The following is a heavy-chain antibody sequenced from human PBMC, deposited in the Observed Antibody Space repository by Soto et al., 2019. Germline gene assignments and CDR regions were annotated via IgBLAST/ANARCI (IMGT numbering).Heavy chain of an antibody. Sequence: SVKVSCKASGGTFSSYAISWVRQAPGQGLEWMGGIIPIFGTANYAQKFQGRVTITADESTSTAYMELSSLRSEDTAVYYCARDLDYYDSSGYRTNYYFDYWGQGTLVTVSS. CDR2: IIPIFGTA. CDR1: GGTFSSYA. J-gene: IGHJ4*02. CDR3: ARDLDYYDSSGYRTNYYFDY. D-gene: IGHD3-22*01. V-gene: IGHV1-69*13.